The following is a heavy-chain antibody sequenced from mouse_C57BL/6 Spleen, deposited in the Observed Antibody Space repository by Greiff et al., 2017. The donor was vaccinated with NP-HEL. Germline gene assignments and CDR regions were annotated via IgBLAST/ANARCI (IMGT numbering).Heavy chain of an antibody. V-gene: IGHV14-4*01. Sequence: EVQLQQSGAELVRPGASVKLSCTASGFNIKDDYMHWVKQRPEQGLEWIGWIDPENGDTEYASKFQGKATITADTSSNTAYLQLSSLTSDDTAVYYCTPYYSNRENYWGQGTTLTVSS. CDR2: IDPENGDT. J-gene: IGHJ2*01. CDR1: GFNIKDDY. CDR3: TPYYSNRENY. D-gene: IGHD2-5*01.